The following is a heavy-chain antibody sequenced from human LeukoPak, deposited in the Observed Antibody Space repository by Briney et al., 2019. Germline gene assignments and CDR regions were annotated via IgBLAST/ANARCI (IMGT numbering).Heavy chain of an antibody. J-gene: IGHJ5*02. CDR1: GGSMSRESSEGYY. D-gene: IGHD1-1*01. CDR2: IHYSGST. Sequence: SETLSLTCTVSGGSMSRESSEGYYWGWIRQPPGKGLEWLGNIHYSGSTYYNPSLKRRVNISLDTSKTQFSLKLNSEPATDTAVYYCARQSGTSKRTATWGQGTLVTVPS. V-gene: IGHV4-39*01. CDR3: ARQSGTSKRTAT.